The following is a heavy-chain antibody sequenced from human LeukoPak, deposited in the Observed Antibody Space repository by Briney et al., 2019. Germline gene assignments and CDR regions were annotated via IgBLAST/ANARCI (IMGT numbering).Heavy chain of an antibody. CDR1: GGSISSYY. Sequence: SETLSLTCTVSGGSISSYYWSWIRQPAGKGLEWIGRIYNSGSTNYNPSLKSRVTMSVDTSKNQFSLKLSSVTAADTAVYYCAREHFLIRSLDVWGKGTTVTVSS. V-gene: IGHV4-4*07. CDR2: IYNSGST. D-gene: IGHD2-8*01. J-gene: IGHJ6*03. CDR3: AREHFLIRSLDV.